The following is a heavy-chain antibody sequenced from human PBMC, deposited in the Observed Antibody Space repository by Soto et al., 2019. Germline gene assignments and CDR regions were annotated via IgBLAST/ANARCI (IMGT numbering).Heavy chain of an antibody. V-gene: IGHV4-59*01. CDR2: IYYSGST. Sequence: SETLSLTCTVSGGSISSYYWSWIRQPPGKGLEWIGYIYYSGSTNYNPSLKSRVTISVDTSKSQFSLKLSSVTAADTAVYYCARYGSGSSVWFDPWGQGTLVTVS. CDR3: ARYGSGSSVWFDP. CDR1: GGSISSYY. J-gene: IGHJ5*02. D-gene: IGHD3-10*01.